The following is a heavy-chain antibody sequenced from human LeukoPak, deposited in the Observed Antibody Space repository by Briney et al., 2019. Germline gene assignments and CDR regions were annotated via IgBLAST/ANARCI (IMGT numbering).Heavy chain of an antibody. CDR3: ARTAVSVGFDY. CDR1: GGSISSSGYY. J-gene: IGHJ4*02. D-gene: IGHD1-26*01. V-gene: IGHV4-39*01. Sequence: SETLSLTCTVSGGSISSSGYYWDWIRQPPGKGLEWIGSIYYSGSTYYNPSLKSRVTISVDTSKNQFSLKLRSVTAADTAVYYCARTAVSVGFDYWGQGTQVTVSS. CDR2: IYYSGST.